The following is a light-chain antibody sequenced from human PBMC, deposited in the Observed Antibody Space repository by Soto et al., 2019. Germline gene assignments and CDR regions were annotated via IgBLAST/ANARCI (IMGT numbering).Light chain of an antibody. Sequence: DIQMTQSPSSLSASVRYRVTITCQASQDISNYLNWYQQKPGKAPKLLIYDASNLETGVPSRFSGSGSGTEFTLTISSLQPDDFGTYYCQQYNSYPYTFGQGTRLE. CDR1: QDISNY. V-gene: IGKV1-33*01. J-gene: IGKJ5*01. CDR3: QQYNSYPYT. CDR2: DAS.